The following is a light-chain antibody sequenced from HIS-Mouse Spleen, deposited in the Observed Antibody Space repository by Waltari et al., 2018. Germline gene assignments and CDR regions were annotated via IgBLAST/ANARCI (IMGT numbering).Light chain of an antibody. CDR3: SSYTSSSSRV. CDR2: DVS. J-gene: IGLJ3*02. CDR1: SRDVGCSYS. V-gene: IGLV2-14*03. Sequence: QSALTQPASVSGSPGQSITIPCTGPSRDVGCSYSASWYQQHPGKAPKLMIYDVSNRPSGVSNRFSGSKSGNTASLTISGLQAEDEADYYCSSYTSSSSRVFGGGTKLTVL.